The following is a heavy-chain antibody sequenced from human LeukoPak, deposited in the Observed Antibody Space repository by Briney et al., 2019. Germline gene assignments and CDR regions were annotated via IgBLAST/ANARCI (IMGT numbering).Heavy chain of an antibody. Sequence: GASVKVSCKASGYTFTDYYMHWVRQAPGQGLEWMGWINPNSGGTNYAQKFQGRVTMTRDTSISTAYMELSRLRSDDTAVYYCARVLGSRGLAPKTYYYYYMDVWGKGTTVTISS. CDR1: GYTFTDYY. V-gene: IGHV1-2*02. D-gene: IGHD3-10*01. CDR3: ARVLGSRGLAPKTYYYYYMDV. CDR2: INPNSGGT. J-gene: IGHJ6*03.